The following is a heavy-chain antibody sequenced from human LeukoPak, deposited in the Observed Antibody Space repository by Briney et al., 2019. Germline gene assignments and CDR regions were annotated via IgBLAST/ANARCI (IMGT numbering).Heavy chain of an antibody. CDR3: ARDGDTVLTRGYYYYMDV. V-gene: IGHV3-74*01. Sequence: GGSLRLSCAASGFTLSSYWMHWVRQAPGKELLWVSHLSRDGSSTTYADSVKGRFTISRDNAKNSLYLQMNSLRAEDTALYYCARDGDTVLTRGYYYYMDVWGKGTTVTVSS. J-gene: IGHJ6*03. CDR2: LSRDGSST. CDR1: GFTLSSYW. D-gene: IGHD4-23*01.